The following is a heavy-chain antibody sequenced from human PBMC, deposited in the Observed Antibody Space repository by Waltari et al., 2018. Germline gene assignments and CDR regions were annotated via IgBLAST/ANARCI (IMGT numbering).Heavy chain of an antibody. Sequence: EVQLVESGGGLVQPGGSLRLSCAASGFTFSSYWMRWVRQAPGKGLEWVANIKQDGSEKYYVDSVKGRFTISRDNAKNSLYLQMNSLRAEDTAVYYCASGNGGSSDEYYYYMDVWGKGTTVTISS. CDR3: ASGNGGSSDEYYYYMDV. CDR2: IKQDGSEK. CDR1: GFTFSSYW. D-gene: IGHD6-6*01. J-gene: IGHJ6*03. V-gene: IGHV3-7*01.